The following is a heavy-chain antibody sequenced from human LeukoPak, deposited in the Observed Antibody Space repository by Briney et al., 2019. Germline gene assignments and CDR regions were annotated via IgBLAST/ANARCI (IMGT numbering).Heavy chain of an antibody. J-gene: IGHJ4*02. CDR3: AKEGDYCSSSGCHKRGIDY. CDR2: IWYDGSHD. Sequence: GTSLRLSCAASGFTFSHYATHWVRQAPGKGLEWVAVIWYDGSHDTYTDSVKGRFTVSRDNFKNVLHLQMNSLRVEDTAVYYCAKEGDYCSSSGCHKRGIDYWGQGTLVTVSS. V-gene: IGHV3-33*06. D-gene: IGHD2-2*01. CDR1: GFTFSHYA.